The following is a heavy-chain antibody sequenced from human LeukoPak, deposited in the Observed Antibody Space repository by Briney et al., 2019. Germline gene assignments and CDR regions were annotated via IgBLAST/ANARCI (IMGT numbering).Heavy chain of an antibody. Sequence: GGSLRLSCAASGFTVSSSYMSWVRQAPGKGLEWVSIISSAGTTYYANSVKGRFTISRDNSKNTVYLQVNSLRDEDTAVYYCARDLEAANTYYFDYWGQGTMVTVSS. V-gene: IGHV3-66*01. D-gene: IGHD6-13*01. J-gene: IGHJ4*02. CDR3: ARDLEAANTYYFDY. CDR2: ISSAGTT. CDR1: GFTVSSSY.